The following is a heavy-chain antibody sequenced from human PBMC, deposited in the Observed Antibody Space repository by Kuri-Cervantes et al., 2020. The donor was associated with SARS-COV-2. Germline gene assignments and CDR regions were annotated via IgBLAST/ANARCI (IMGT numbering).Heavy chain of an antibody. CDR1: GFSLTTSGMC. CDR3: ARSCSTKVGRCYMDA. D-gene: IGHD5/OR15-5a*01. V-gene: IGHV2-5*05. J-gene: IGHJ6*03. Sequence: SGPTLVKPTQTLTLTCTFSGFSLTTSGMCVAWIRQPPGKALEWLARIDWDDDKRYGPSMKSRLTISKDTSKSQVVLTMTNMDPVDTATYYCARSCSTKVGRCYMDAWGKGTTVTVSS. CDR2: IDWDDDK.